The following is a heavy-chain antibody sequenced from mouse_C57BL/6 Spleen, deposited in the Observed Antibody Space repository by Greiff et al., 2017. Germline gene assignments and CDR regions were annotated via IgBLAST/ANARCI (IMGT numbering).Heavy chain of an antibody. D-gene: IGHD4-1*01. J-gene: IGHJ2*01. CDR1: GYTFTEYT. CDR3: ARHEDKLTGRFDY. CDR2: FYPGSGSI. V-gene: IGHV1-62-2*01. Sequence: QVQLQQSGAELVKPGASVKLSCKASGYTFTEYTIHWVKQRPGQGLEWIGWFYPGSGSIKYNEKIKDKGTLTADKSTSTVYMEISGLASEDSAVYVCARHEDKLTGRFDYWGQGTPRTVSS.